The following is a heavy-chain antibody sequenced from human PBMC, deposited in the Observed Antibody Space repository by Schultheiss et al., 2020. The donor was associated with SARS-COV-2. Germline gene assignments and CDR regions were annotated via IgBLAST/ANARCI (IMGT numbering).Heavy chain of an antibody. CDR2: ISSGGSYI. V-gene: IGHV3-21*05. D-gene: IGHD3-10*01. CDR1: GFPFSVYG. J-gene: IGHJ6*02. CDR3: ARARGSGSYFGYYYGMDV. Sequence: GGSLRLSCSASGFPFSVYGMHWVRQAPGKGLEWVSYISSGGSYIYYADSVKGRFTISRDNSKNTVVLQLNSLRAEDTAVYYCARARGSGSYFGYYYGMDVWGQGTTVTVSS.